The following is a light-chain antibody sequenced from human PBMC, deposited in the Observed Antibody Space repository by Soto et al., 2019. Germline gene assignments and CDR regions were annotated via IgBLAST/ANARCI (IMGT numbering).Light chain of an antibody. Sequence: QSALTQPASVSGSPGQSITISCTGTSSDVGAYNYVSWFQQHPGKAPRLIIYDFSNRPSGVSNRFSGSKSGNTASLTISGLQAEDEADYYCSSYTTSTTGVFGGGTKVTVL. V-gene: IGLV2-14*01. CDR2: DFS. CDR1: SSDVGAYNY. J-gene: IGLJ3*02. CDR3: SSYTTSTTGV.